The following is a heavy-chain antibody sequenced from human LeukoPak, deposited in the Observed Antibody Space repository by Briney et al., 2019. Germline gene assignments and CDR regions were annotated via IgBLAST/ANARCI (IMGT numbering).Heavy chain of an antibody. Sequence: PSETLSLTCAVYGGSFSGYYWSWIRQPPGKGLEWIGEINRSGSTNYNPSLKSRVTISVDTSKNQFSLKLSSVTAADTAVYYCARGSPYYDILTGYEAGGNDYWGQGTLVTVSS. CDR2: INRSGST. V-gene: IGHV4-34*01. J-gene: IGHJ4*02. CDR3: ARGSPYYDILTGYEAGGNDY. D-gene: IGHD3-9*01. CDR1: GGSFSGYY.